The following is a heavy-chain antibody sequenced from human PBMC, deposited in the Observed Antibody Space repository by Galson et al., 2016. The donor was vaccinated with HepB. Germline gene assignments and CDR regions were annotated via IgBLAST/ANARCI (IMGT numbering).Heavy chain of an antibody. V-gene: IGHV3-7*01. CDR1: GFTFNAHW. J-gene: IGHJ4*02. D-gene: IGHD3-10*01. CDR3: SREMTGSYFD. CDR2: IRGDGIVS. Sequence: SCAASGFTFNAHWMNWVRQAPGKGPEWVANIRGDGIVSYYAESVRGRFTISRDNAKNSLYLQMNGLRVDETAVYYCSREMTGSYFDWGQGTLVTVSS.